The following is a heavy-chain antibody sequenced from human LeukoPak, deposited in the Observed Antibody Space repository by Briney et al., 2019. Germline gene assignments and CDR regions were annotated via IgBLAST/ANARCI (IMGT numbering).Heavy chain of an antibody. CDR2: IYYSGST. CDR3: ARGNRRQWLVSFDY. V-gene: IGHV4-59*01. D-gene: IGHD6-19*01. CDR1: GGSIRSYY. J-gene: IGHJ4*02. Sequence: SETLSLTCTVSGGSIRSYYWSWVRQPPGKGLEWIGYIYYSGSTNYNPSLKSRVTISVDTSKNQFSLKLSSVTAADTAVYYCARGNRRQWLVSFDYWGQGTLVTVSS.